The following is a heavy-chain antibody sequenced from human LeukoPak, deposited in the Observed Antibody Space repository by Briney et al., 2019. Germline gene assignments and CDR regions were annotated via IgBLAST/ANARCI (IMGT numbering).Heavy chain of an antibody. CDR1: GFTFSNND. CDR2: IGKGGDA. CDR3: TREGPGDSLDY. Sequence: SGGSLRLSCAASGFTFSNNDMHWVRQTTGKGLEWVSGIGKGGDAYYLGSVKGRFTISRENAKNALDLQMNSLRAGDTAVYYCTREGPGDSLDYWGQGTLVTVSS. D-gene: IGHD3-16*01. V-gene: IGHV3-13*04. J-gene: IGHJ4*02.